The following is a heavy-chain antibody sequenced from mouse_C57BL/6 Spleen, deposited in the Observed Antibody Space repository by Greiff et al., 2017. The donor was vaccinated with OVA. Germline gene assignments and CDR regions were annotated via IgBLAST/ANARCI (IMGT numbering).Heavy chain of an antibody. Sequence: QVQLQQSGAELVRPGASVTLSCKASGYTFTDYEMHWVKQTPVHGLEWIGDIDPETGGTAYNQKFKGKAILTADKSSSTAYMELRSLAAADSAVYYCTVITTVVVDFDYWGQGTTLTVSS. CDR2: IDPETGGT. V-gene: IGHV1-15*01. D-gene: IGHD1-1*01. CDR1: GYTFTDYE. J-gene: IGHJ2*01. CDR3: TVITTVVVDFDY.